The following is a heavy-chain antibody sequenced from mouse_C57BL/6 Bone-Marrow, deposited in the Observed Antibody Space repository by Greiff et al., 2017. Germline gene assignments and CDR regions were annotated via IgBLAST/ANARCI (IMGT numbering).Heavy chain of an antibody. CDR1: GYTFTSYG. J-gene: IGHJ1*03. CDR3: ARWESTTVPWYFDV. D-gene: IGHD1-1*01. CDR2: IYPRSGNT. Sequence: QVQLKQSGAELARPGASVKLSCKASGYTFTSYGISWVKQRTGQGLEWIGEIYPRSGNTYYNEKFKGKATLTADKSSSTAYMGLRSLTSEDSAVYFCARWESTTVPWYFDVWGTGTTVTVSS. V-gene: IGHV1-81*01.